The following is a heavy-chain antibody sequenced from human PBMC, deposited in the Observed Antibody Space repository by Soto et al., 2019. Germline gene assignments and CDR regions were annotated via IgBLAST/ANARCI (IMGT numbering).Heavy chain of an antibody. CDR2: ISVSSSTI. Sequence: GGSLRLSCAASGFIFSDYYMTWIRQAPGKGLEWVSSISVSSSTIYYADSVKGRFTISRDNAKNSLYLQMNSLRAEDTAVYYCARDRTTGWFDPWGQGTLVTVSS. D-gene: IGHD1-7*01. CDR3: ARDRTTGWFDP. J-gene: IGHJ5*02. CDR1: GFIFSDYY. V-gene: IGHV3-11*04.